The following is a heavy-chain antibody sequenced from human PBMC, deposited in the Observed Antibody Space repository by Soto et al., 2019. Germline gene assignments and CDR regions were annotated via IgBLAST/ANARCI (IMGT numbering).Heavy chain of an antibody. CDR3: AREGGTMVRGVFSGP. CDR1: GFNVNTDY. V-gene: IGHV3-53*01. D-gene: IGHD3-10*01. Sequence: GGSLRLSCAASGFNVNTDYMNWVRQTPGKGLEWVSFIYNGESTHYADSVKGRFTISSDKSKNTLYLQMNSLRVEDTAVYYCAREGGTMVRGVFSGPWGQGTLVTVSS. CDR2: IYNGEST. J-gene: IGHJ5*02.